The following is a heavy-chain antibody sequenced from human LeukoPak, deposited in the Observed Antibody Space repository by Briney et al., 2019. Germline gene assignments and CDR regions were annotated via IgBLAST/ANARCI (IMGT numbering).Heavy chain of an antibody. D-gene: IGHD4-11*01. V-gene: IGHV4-39*01. CDR1: GGSISSSSYY. CDR3: ARRPFPTWSVPTYYFDY. J-gene: IGHJ4*02. Sequence: SETLSLTCTVSGGSISSSSYYWGWIHQPPGKGLEWIGSIYYSGSTYYNPSLKSRVTISVDTSKNQFSLKLSSVTAADTAVYYCARRPFPTWSVPTYYFDYWGQGTLVTVSS. CDR2: IYYSGST.